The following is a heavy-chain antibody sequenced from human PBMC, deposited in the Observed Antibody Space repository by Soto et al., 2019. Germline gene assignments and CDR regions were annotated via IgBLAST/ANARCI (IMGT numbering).Heavy chain of an antibody. Sequence: QVQLVQSGAEVKKPGASVKVSCKASGYTFTNYYMHWVRQAPGQGLEWMGIINPSGGSTSYAQKYQGRVTMTRDTSTSTVYMELSSLRSDDTAVYYCARGRGMIVVPGDYWGQGTLVTVSS. CDR1: GYTFTNYY. CDR3: ARGRGMIVVPGDY. CDR2: INPSGGST. J-gene: IGHJ4*02. D-gene: IGHD3-22*01. V-gene: IGHV1-46*01.